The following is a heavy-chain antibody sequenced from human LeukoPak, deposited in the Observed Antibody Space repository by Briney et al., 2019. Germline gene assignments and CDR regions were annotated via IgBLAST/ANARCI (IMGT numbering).Heavy chain of an antibody. Sequence: SETLPLTCTVSGGSISSGGYYWSWIRQHPGKGLEWIGYIYYSGSTYYNPSLKSRVTISVDTSKNQFSLKLSSVTAADTAVYYCARAYQLLYAWFDPWGQGTLVTVSS. V-gene: IGHV4-31*03. CDR1: GGSISSGGYY. D-gene: IGHD2-2*02. J-gene: IGHJ5*02. CDR3: ARAYQLLYAWFDP. CDR2: IYYSGST.